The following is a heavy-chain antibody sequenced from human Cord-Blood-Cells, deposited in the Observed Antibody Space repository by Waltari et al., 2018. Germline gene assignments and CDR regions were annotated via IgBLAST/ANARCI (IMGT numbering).Heavy chain of an antibody. D-gene: IGHD3-3*01. CDR2: IYYSGST. V-gene: IGHV4-39*01. CDR3: ASTYDFWSGYTAEYFQH. CDR1: GGSISSSSYY. J-gene: IGHJ1*01. Sequence: QLQLQESGPGLVKPSETLSLTCTVSGGSISSSSYYWGWIRQPPGKGLEWIGSIYYSGSTYYTPSLKSRVTISVDTSKNQFSLKLSSVTAADTSVYYCASTYDFWSGYTAEYFQHWGQGTLVTVSS.